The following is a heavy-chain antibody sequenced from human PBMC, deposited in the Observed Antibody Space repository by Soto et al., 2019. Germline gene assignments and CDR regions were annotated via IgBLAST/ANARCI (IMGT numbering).Heavy chain of an antibody. CDR3: ARHKTTMLTVVSAFDP. CDR2: IFYSGST. Sequence: PSETLSLTCTVSGDPITRSNFYWGWIRQPPGKGLEWLGSIFYSGSTFYNPALKSRVTFSVDTSKNHFSLKLSSVTAADTAVYYCARHKTTMLTVVSAFDPWGQGTRVTVSS. J-gene: IGHJ5*02. V-gene: IGHV4-39*02. CDR1: GDPITRSNFY. D-gene: IGHD3-22*01.